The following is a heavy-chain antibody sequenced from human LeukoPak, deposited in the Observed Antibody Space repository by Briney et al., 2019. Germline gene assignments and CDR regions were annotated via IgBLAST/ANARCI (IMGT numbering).Heavy chain of an antibody. CDR2: IHTSGST. J-gene: IGHJ4*02. CDR1: SGSINNYH. CDR3: ATRDISSGWSFDY. Sequence: SETLSLTCTVSSGSINNYHWSWLRQPAGKGLEWIGQIHTSGSTNYNPPLKSRVTMSTDTPENQFSLTIRSVTAADTAVYYCATRDISSGWSFDYWGQGTLVTVSS. D-gene: IGHD6-19*01. V-gene: IGHV4-4*07.